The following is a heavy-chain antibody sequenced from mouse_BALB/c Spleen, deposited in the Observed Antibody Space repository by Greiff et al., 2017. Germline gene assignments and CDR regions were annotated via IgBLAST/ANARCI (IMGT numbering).Heavy chain of an antibody. V-gene: IGHV5-6*03. CDR2: ISSGGSYT. Sequence: EVHLVESGGGLVQPGGSRKLSCAASGFTFSSFGMHWVRQAPEKGLEWVATISSGGSYTYYPDSVKGRFTISRDNAKNTLYLQMSSLKSEDTAMYYCARRWSYYFDYWGQGTTLTVSS. CDR1: GFTFSSFG. J-gene: IGHJ2*01. CDR3: ARRWSYYFDY.